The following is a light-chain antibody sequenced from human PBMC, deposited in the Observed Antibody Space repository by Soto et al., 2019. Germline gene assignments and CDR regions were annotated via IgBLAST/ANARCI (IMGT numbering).Light chain of an antibody. V-gene: IGKV1-27*01. CDR3: QKYNSAPWT. CDR2: AAS. CDR1: QGISNY. Sequence: DTQMTQSPSSLSASVGDRVTITCRASQGISNYLAWYQQKPGKVPKLLIYAASTLQSGVPSRFSGSGSGTDFTLTIRRLQPEDVATYYCQKYNSAPWTFGQGTKVDIK. J-gene: IGKJ1*01.